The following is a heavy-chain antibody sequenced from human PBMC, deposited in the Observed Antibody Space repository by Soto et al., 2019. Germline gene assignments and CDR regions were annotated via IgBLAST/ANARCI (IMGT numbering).Heavy chain of an antibody. Sequence: SVKVSCKASGGTFSSYAISWVRQAPGQGLEWMGGIIPIFGTANYAQKFQGRVTITADESTSTAYMELSSLRSEDTAVYYFARSFYYDSSGYPAGAFDIWGQGTVVTVSS. CDR1: GGTFSSYA. CDR3: ARSFYYDSSGYPAGAFDI. V-gene: IGHV1-69*13. J-gene: IGHJ3*02. D-gene: IGHD3-22*01. CDR2: IIPIFGTA.